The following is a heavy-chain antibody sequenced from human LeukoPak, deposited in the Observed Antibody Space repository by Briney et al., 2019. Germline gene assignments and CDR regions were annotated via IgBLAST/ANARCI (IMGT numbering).Heavy chain of an antibody. CDR1: GGSISSGDYY. Sequence: PSQTLSLICTVSGGSISSGDYYWSWIRQPPGKGLEWIGYIYYSGSTYYNPSLKSRVTISVDTSKNQFSLKLSSVTAADTAVYYCARAPVLRFLEWLLPTSMDVWGQGTTVTVSS. CDR3: ARAPVLRFLEWLLPTSMDV. V-gene: IGHV4-30-4*01. D-gene: IGHD3-3*01. CDR2: IYYSGST. J-gene: IGHJ6*02.